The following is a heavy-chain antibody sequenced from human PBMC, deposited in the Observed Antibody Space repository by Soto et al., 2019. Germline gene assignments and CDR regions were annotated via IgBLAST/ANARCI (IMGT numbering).Heavy chain of an antibody. CDR1: GYTFTSYA. CDR3: ARDLVGATIYYYYYGMDV. D-gene: IGHD1-26*01. J-gene: IGHJ6*02. CDR2: INAGNGNT. V-gene: IGHV1-3*01. Sequence: VKVSCKASGYTFTSYAMHWVRQAPGQRLEWMGWINAGNGNTKYSQKFQGRVTITRDTSASTAYMELSSLRSEDTAVYYCARDLVGATIYYYYYGMDVWGQGTTVTVSS.